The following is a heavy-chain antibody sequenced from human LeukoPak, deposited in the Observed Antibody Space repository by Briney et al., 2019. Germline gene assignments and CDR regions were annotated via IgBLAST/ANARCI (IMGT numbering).Heavy chain of an antibody. V-gene: IGHV1-69*04. CDR3: ARDSGRPPTSFDY. D-gene: IGHD1-1*01. J-gene: IGHJ4*02. Sequence: SVKVSCKASGGTFNHFGINWVRQAPGHGLEWMGRIIPILDLTKYAPKIQDRVTITADKSASTAYMELNSLRSEDTAVYFCARDSGRPPTSFDYWGQGTLVTVSS. CDR2: IIPILDLT. CDR1: GGTFNHFG.